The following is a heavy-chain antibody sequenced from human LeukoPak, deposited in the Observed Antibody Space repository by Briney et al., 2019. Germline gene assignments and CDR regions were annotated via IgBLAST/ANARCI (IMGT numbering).Heavy chain of an antibody. CDR2: IYHSGST. V-gene: IGHV4-59*11. CDR3: ARAGSTVVTPFDY. J-gene: IGHJ4*02. Sequence: PSETLSLTCTVSGGSISSHYWSWIRQPPGKGLEWIGYIYHSGSTYYNPSLKSRVTISVDRSKNQFSLKLSSVTAADTAVYYCARAGSTVVTPFDYWGQGTLVTVSS. CDR1: GGSISSHY. D-gene: IGHD4-23*01.